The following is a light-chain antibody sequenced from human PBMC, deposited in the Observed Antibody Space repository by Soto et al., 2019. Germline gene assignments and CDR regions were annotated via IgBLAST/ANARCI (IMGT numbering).Light chain of an antibody. CDR3: QQYNSYWT. CDR1: QSISSW. J-gene: IGKJ1*01. Sequence: GDRVTITCRASQSISSWLAWYQQKPGKAPKLLIYDASSLESGVPSRFSGSGSGTEFTLTISSLQPDDFASYYCQQYNSYWTFGQGTKVEIK. CDR2: DAS. V-gene: IGKV1-5*01.